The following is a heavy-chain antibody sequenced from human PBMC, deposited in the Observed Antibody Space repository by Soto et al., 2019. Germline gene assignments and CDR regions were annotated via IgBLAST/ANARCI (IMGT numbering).Heavy chain of an antibody. Sequence: PSETLSLTCTVYGGSVNDYYWSWVQQPAGKGPEWIGRIQPSGNTNYSPSLMSRASISVDTSHNKVSLKLESVTAADTAVYYCVRGPYCGDKCYFASWGQGALVTVSS. V-gene: IGHV4-4*07. CDR2: IQPSGNT. CDR3: VRGPYCGDKCYFAS. CDR1: GGSVNDYY. D-gene: IGHD2-21*01. J-gene: IGHJ5*02.